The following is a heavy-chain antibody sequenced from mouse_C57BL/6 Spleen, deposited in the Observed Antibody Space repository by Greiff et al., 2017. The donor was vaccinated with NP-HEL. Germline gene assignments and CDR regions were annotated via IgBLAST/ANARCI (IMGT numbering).Heavy chain of an antibody. CDR3: ARDYSNYYAMEY. J-gene: IGHJ4*01. CDR2: IYPRSGNT. V-gene: IGHV1-81*01. D-gene: IGHD2-5*01. Sequence: QVQLKQSGAELARPGASVKLSCKASGYTFTSYGISWVKQRTGQGLEWIGEIYPRSGNTYYNEKFKGKATLTADKSSSTAYMELRSLTSEDSAVYFCARDYSNYYAMEYWGQGTSVTVSS. CDR1: GYTFTSYG.